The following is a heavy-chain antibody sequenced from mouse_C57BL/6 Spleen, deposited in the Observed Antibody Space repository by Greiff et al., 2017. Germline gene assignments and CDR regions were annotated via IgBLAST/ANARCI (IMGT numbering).Heavy chain of an antibody. CDR2: IDPSDSET. Sequence: VQLQQPGAELVRPGSSVKLSCKASGYTFTSYWMHWVKQRPIQGLEWIGNIDPSDSETHYNQKFKDKATLTVDKSSSTAYMQLSSLTSEDSAVYYCARRNYGNLGYAMDYWGQGTSVTVSS. CDR3: ARRNYGNLGYAMDY. D-gene: IGHD2-1*01. J-gene: IGHJ4*01. CDR1: GYTFTSYW. V-gene: IGHV1-52*01.